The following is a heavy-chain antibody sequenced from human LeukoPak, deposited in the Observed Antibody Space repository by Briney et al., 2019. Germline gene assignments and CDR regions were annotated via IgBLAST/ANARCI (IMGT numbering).Heavy chain of an antibody. CDR2: IGGSDGRS. CDR1: GFIFSSYA. V-gene: IGHV3-23*01. CDR3: AVYDSSGYVDY. Sequence: PGGSLRLSCAASGFIFSSYAMSWVRQTPGKGLEWVSGIGGSDGRSYYADSVKGRFTISRDNSKNTLYLQMNSLRAEDTAVYYCAVYDSSGYVDYWGQGTLVTVSS. J-gene: IGHJ4*02. D-gene: IGHD3-22*01.